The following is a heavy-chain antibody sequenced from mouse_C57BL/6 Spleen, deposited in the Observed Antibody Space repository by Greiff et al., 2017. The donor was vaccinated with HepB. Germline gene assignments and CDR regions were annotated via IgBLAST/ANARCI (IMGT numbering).Heavy chain of an antibody. CDR3: ARGGSYVYYAMDY. Sequence: EVQVVESGGGLVKPGGSLKLSCAASGFTFSDYGMHWVRQAPEKGLEWVAYISSGSSTIYYADTVKGRFTISRDNAKNTLFLQMTSLRSEDTAMYYCARGGSYVYYAMDYWGQGTSVTVSS. J-gene: IGHJ4*01. CDR2: ISSGSSTI. CDR1: GFTFSDYG. V-gene: IGHV5-17*01. D-gene: IGHD1-1*02.